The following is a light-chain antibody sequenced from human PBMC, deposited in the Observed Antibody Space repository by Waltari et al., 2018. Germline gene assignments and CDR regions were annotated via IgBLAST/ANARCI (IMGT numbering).Light chain of an antibody. V-gene: IGKV1-5*01. Sequence: DIEMTQSPSTLSASVGDRVTITCRASQSISNWLSWYQQKPGEAPKLLIYDASTLESGVPSRFSGSASGPEFTLPISSLQSADFATYYCQQYDTYPGTFGQGTTVDIK. CDR2: DAS. CDR3: QQYDTYPGT. CDR1: QSISNW. J-gene: IGKJ1*01.